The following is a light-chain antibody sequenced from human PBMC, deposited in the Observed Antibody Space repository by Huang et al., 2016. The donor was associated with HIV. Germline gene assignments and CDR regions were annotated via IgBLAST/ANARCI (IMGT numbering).Light chain of an antibody. CDR3: QQSNSYPYT. V-gene: IGKV1-5*03. Sequence: DIQMTQSPSTLSASAGDRVTITCRSSQSISSWLAWYQQIPGKAPKLLIYKASILESGVASRFNGSGSGTEFTLTISSLQPGDFATYYCQQSNSYPYTCGQGTKLEIK. CDR2: KAS. CDR1: QSISSW. J-gene: IGKJ2*01.